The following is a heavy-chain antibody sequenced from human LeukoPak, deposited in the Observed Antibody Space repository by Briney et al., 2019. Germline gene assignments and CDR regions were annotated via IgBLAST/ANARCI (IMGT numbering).Heavy chain of an antibody. CDR2: FDPEDGEK. J-gene: IGHJ5*02. D-gene: IGHD3-10*01. V-gene: IGHV1-24*01. Sequence: GASVKVSCKVSGYTLTELSMHWVRQAPGKGLEWMGGFDPEDGEKIYAQKFQGRVTMTEDTSTDTAYMELSSLRSEDTAVCYCATQYYYGSGSANWFDPWGQGTLVTVSS. CDR1: GYTLTELS. CDR3: ATQYYYGSGSANWFDP.